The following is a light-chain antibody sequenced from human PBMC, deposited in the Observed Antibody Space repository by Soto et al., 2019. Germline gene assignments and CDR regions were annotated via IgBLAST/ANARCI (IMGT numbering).Light chain of an antibody. J-gene: IGKJ1*01. CDR2: WAS. CDR1: QSVLYSSNNKNY. V-gene: IGKV4-1*01. Sequence: DIVVTQSPVSLAVSLGERATINCKSSQSVLYSSNNKNYLAWYQQKPGQPPKLLIYWASTRESGVPDRFSGSGSGTDFTLTISSLQAEDVAVYYCQQYYRPWTFGQGTKVEIK. CDR3: QQYYRPWT.